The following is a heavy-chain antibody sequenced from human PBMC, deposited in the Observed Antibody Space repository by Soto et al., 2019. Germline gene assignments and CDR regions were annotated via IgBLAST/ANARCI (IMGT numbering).Heavy chain of an antibody. D-gene: IGHD2-15*01. CDR2: IIPILGIT. CDR1: GGTFISYT. CDR3: ARDGQDIVVVVAATQHAFDI. Sequence: SVKLSCKASGGTFISYTISLVRQAPGQGLEWMGRIIPILGITNYAQKFQGRVTITADTSTSTAYMELRSLRSDDTAVYFCARDGQDIVVVVAATQHAFDIWGQGTMVTVSS. V-gene: IGHV1-69*04. J-gene: IGHJ3*02.